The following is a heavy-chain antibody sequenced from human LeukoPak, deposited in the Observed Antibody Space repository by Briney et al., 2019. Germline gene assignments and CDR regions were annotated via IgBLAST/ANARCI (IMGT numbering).Heavy chain of an antibody. CDR3: AKVDDSGSYYPGIDY. D-gene: IGHD3-10*01. J-gene: IGHJ4*02. CDR2: IRYYGSSN. Sequence: PGGSLTLSCAASRFTLSTYVMHWVRQTPGKGLEWVSFIRYYGSSNYYADSVGGRFTISRDSSTNTLHLQMNSLRTEDTAMYYCAKVDDSGSYYPGIDYWGQGTLVTVSS. CDR1: RFTLSTYV. V-gene: IGHV3-30*02.